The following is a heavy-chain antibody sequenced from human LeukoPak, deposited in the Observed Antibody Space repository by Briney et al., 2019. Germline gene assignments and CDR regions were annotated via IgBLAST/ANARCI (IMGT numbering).Heavy chain of an antibody. Sequence: ASVKVSCKASGYTFTGYYMHWVRQAPGQGLEWMGWINPNSGGTNYAQKFQGRVTMTRDTSISTAYMELSSLRSDDTAVYYCARGTIRGILILWGYWGQGTLVTVSS. V-gene: IGHV1-2*02. CDR3: ARGTIRGILILWGY. CDR1: GYTFTGYY. CDR2: INPNSGGT. J-gene: IGHJ4*02. D-gene: IGHD3-10*01.